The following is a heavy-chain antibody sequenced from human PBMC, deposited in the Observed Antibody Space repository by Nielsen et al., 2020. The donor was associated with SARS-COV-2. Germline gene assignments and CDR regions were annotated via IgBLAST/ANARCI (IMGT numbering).Heavy chain of an antibody. Sequence: SETLSLTCTVSGGSMNRYYWTWIRQPPGKGLEWIGYINDSGSTNYSPSLKSRVTFSVDTSKNQFSLKLSSVTAADTAVYYCARVVTGSSWYYFDYWGQGTLVTVSS. V-gene: IGHV4-59*01. CDR1: GGSMNRYY. CDR2: INDSGST. D-gene: IGHD6-13*01. J-gene: IGHJ4*02. CDR3: ARVVTGSSWYYFDY.